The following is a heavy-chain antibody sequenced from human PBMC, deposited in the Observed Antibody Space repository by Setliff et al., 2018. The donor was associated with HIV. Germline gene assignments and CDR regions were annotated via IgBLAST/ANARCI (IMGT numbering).Heavy chain of an antibody. CDR1: DHTFTNYG. CDR2: ISNYNGNT. Sequence: ASVKVSCKTSDHTFTNYGIYWVRQAPGQGLEWMGWISNYNGNTNYAQKFHGRVTMTTDTSTRTAYMEMRGLTYDNTAVYYCARASGGNSVENGFDIWGQGTMVTVSS. CDR3: ARASGGNSVENGFDI. D-gene: IGHD1-26*01. V-gene: IGHV1-18*01. J-gene: IGHJ3*02.